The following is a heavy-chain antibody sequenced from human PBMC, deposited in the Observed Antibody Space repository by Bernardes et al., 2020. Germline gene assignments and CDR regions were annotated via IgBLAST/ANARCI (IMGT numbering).Heavy chain of an antibody. CDR2: IYYSGST. CDR3: ARVRRGWYYFDY. D-gene: IGHD6-19*01. Sequence: SETLSLTCTVSGGSISSYYWSWIRQPPGQGLEWIGYIYYSGSTNYNPSLKSRVTISVDTSKNQFSLKLSSVTAADTAVYYCARVRRGWYYFDYWGQGTLVTVSS. J-gene: IGHJ4*02. V-gene: IGHV4-59*01. CDR1: GGSISSYY.